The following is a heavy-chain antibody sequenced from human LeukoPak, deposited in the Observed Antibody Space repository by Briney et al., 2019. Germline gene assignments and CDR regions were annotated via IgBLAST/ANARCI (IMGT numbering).Heavy chain of an antibody. CDR3: ARDKAAAGTDAFDI. CDR1: GFTFSSYA. Sequence: GGSLRLSCAASGFTFSSYAMHWVRQAPGKGLEWVAVISYDGSNKYYADSMKGRFTISRDNSKNTLYLQMNSLRAEDTAVYYCARDKAAAGTDAFDIWGQGTMVT. J-gene: IGHJ3*02. CDR2: ISYDGSNK. D-gene: IGHD6-13*01. V-gene: IGHV3-30-3*01.